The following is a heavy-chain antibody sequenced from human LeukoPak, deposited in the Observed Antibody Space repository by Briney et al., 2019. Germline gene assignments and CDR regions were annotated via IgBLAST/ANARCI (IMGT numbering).Heavy chain of an antibody. Sequence: PSETLSLTCAVSGYSISSGYHWGWIRQPPGKGLEWIGSIYHSGSTYYNPSLKSRVTISVDTSKNQFSLKLSSVTAADTAVYYCARGITIFGVVIAPNWFDPWGQGTLVTVSS. CDR1: GYSISSGYH. D-gene: IGHD3-3*01. CDR2: IYHSGST. J-gene: IGHJ5*02. V-gene: IGHV4-38-2*01. CDR3: ARGITIFGVVIAPNWFDP.